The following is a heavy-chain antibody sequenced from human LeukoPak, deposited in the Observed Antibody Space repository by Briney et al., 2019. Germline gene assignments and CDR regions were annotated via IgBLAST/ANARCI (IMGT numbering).Heavy chain of an antibody. J-gene: IGHJ4*02. CDR2: VSYSGTS. D-gene: IGHD3-10*01. Sequence: SETLSLTCTVSTDSISPFFWNWIRQSPGEGLEWIGYVSYSGTSSYNPSLKSRVTISIDTSKNQFSLNLNSVTAADTALYYCARGRRFHASGTYSSAAPDYWGQGILVTVSS. CDR1: TDSISPFF. CDR3: ARGRRFHASGTYSSAAPDY. V-gene: IGHV4-59*01.